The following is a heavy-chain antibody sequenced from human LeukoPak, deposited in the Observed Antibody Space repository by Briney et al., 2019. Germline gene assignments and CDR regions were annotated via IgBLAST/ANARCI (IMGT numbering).Heavy chain of an antibody. CDR3: ARDHSGSGSSDAYYYRDV. CDR1: GDSVSSVY. D-gene: IGHD3-10*01. V-gene: IGHV4-59*02. J-gene: IGHJ6*03. CDR2: IYYNGYT. Sequence: SETLSLTCNVSGDSVSSVYWSWIRQPPGKGLEWIGYIYYNGYTNYNPSLRSRVTISVDTSKNQFSLKVTSVTAADTAVYYCARDHSGSGSSDAYYYRDVWGKGTTVIVSS.